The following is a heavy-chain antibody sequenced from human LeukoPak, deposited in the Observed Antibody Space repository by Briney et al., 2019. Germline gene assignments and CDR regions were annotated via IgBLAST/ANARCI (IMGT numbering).Heavy chain of an antibody. V-gene: IGHV4-39*01. CDR1: GGSISSSSYY. D-gene: IGHD3-3*01. CDR3: ARGGGGYYTDKLVY. Sequence: SETLSLTCTVSGGSISSSSYYWGWIRQPPGKGLEWIGSIYYSGSTYYNPSLKSRVTISVDTSKNQFSLKLSSVTAADTAVYYCARGGGGYYTDKLVYWGQGTLVTVSS. J-gene: IGHJ4*02. CDR2: IYYSGST.